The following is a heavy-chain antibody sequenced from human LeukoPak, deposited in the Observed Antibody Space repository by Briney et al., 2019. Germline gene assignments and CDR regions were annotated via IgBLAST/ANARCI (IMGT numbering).Heavy chain of an antibody. CDR2: ISYDGSNK. J-gene: IGHJ4*02. CDR3: ARDPIQYSSSHPLDY. CDR1: GFTFSTYA. Sequence: GGSLRLSCAASGFTFSTYAMSWVRQAPGKGLEWVAVISYDGSNKYYADSVKGRFTISRDNSKNTLYLQMNSLRAEDTAVYYCARDPIQYSSSHPLDYWGQGTLVTVSS. D-gene: IGHD6-6*01. V-gene: IGHV3-30-3*01.